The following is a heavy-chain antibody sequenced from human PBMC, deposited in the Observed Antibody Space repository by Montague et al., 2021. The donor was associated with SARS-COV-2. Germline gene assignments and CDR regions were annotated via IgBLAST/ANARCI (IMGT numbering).Heavy chain of an antibody. Sequence: SETLSLTYTVSGGSISSYYWSWIRQPPGKGLEWIGYIYYSWSTNYNPSLKSRVTISVYTSKNQFSLKLSSVTAADTAVYYCARTYYDILTGYYNRGAFDIWGKGTMVPVSS. D-gene: IGHD3-9*01. J-gene: IGHJ3*02. CDR2: IYYSWST. V-gene: IGHV4-59*08. CDR3: ARTYYDILTGYYNRGAFDI. CDR1: GGSISSYY.